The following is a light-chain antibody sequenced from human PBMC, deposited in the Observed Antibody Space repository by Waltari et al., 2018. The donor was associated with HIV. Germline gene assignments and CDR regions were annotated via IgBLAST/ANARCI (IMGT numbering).Light chain of an antibody. J-gene: IGKJ4*01. Sequence: DIQLTQSTSTLSASIGARVTITCRASQSFGTWLAWYQQKPGKAPKLLIYEASTLESGVPSRFSGRGSGTEFTLTISSLQPDDFATYYCQQYNFYSGLTFGGGTTVEIK. CDR2: EAS. V-gene: IGKV1-5*03. CDR3: QQYNFYSGLT. CDR1: QSFGTW.